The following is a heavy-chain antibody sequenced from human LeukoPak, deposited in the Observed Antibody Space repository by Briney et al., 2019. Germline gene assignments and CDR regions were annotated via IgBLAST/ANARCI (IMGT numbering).Heavy chain of an antibody. CDR2: INNEGSTT. Sequence: GGSLRLSCAASGFTFSAYWMHWVRQTPGKGLVWVSSINNEGSTTNYADSVKGRSTISRDNAKNTLYLQMNSLRAEDTAVYYCARVPGDYLRGSCRYRYDPWGQGTLVTVSS. CDR1: GFTFSAYW. CDR3: ARVPGDYLRGSCRYRYDP. J-gene: IGHJ5*02. D-gene: IGHD3-16*02. V-gene: IGHV3-74*01.